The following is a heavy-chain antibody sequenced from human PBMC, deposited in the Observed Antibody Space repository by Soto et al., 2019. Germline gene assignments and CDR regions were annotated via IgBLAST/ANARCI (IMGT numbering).Heavy chain of an antibody. D-gene: IGHD5-18*01. CDR2: IYYSGST. Sequence: SETLSLTCSVSGGSVSSGSYYWSWIRQHPGKGLEWIGYIYYSGSTYYNPSLKSRVTISVDTSKNQFSLKLSSVTAADTAVYYCARDLGGYSYGNGRNWFDPWGQGTLVTVSS. J-gene: IGHJ5*02. V-gene: IGHV4-31*03. CDR1: GGSVSSGSYY. CDR3: ARDLGGYSYGNGRNWFDP.